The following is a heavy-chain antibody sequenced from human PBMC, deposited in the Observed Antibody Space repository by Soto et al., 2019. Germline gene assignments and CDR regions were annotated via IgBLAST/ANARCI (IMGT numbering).Heavy chain of an antibody. CDR3: TTGGTYIVVVPAASTSFDY. CDR2: IKSKTDGGKT. D-gene: IGHD2-2*01. V-gene: IGHV3-15*07. J-gene: IGHJ4*02. Sequence: GGSLRLSCAASGFTFSNAWMNWVRQAPGKGLEWVGRIKSKTDGGKTDYAAPVKGRFTISRDDSKNTLYLQMNRLKTEDTAVYYCTTGGTYIVVVPAASTSFDYWGQGTLVTVSS. CDR1: GFTFSNAW.